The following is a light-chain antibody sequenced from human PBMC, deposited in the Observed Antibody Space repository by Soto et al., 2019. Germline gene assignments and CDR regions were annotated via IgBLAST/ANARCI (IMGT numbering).Light chain of an antibody. CDR1: QSVSSSH. V-gene: IGKV3-20*01. Sequence: EIVLTQSPGTLSLSPGERATLSCRASQSVSSSHLAWYQQRLGQAPRLLIYGTSDRATGIPDRFSGSGSGTDFTLTISRLEPEDFAVYYCQQHETLITFGQGTRLEIK. J-gene: IGKJ5*01. CDR2: GTS. CDR3: QQHETLIT.